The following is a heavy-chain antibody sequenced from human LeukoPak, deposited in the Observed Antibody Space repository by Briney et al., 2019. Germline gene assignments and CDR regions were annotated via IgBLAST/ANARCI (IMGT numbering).Heavy chain of an antibody. CDR1: GYSISSGYY. J-gene: IGHJ3*02. CDR2: IYHSGST. CDR3: ARDGEGSAFDI. D-gene: IGHD3-10*01. Sequence: PSETLSLTCTVSGYSISSGYYWGWIRQPPGKGLEWIGSIYHSGSTYYNPSLKSRVTISVDTSKNQFSLKLSSVTAADTAVYYCARDGEGSAFDIWGQGTMVTVSS. V-gene: IGHV4-38-2*02.